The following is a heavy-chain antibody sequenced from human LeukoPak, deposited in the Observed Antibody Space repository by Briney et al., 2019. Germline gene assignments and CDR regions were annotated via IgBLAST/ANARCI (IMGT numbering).Heavy chain of an antibody. D-gene: IGHD1-14*01. CDR3: ARDGSRRNFDY. CDR1: GYTFTSYA. V-gene: IGHV7-4-1*02. CDR2: INTNTGNP. J-gene: IGHJ4*02. Sequence: WASVKVSCKASGYTFTSYAMNWVRQAPGQGLEWMGWINTNTGNPTYAQGFTGQFVFSLDTSVNTAYLHISSLKAEDTAVYYCARDGSRRNFDYWGQGTLVTVSS.